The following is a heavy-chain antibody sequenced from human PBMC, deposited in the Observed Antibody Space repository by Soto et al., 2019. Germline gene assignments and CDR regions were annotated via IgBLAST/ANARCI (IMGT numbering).Heavy chain of an antibody. CDR3: VRDPGRDGPMDY. D-gene: IGHD2-21*01. V-gene: IGHV3-33*02. J-gene: IGHJ4*02. Sequence: QVQIVESGGGVVQPGRSLRLSCAASGFTFGNFGMHWVRQAPGKGLEWVAVIWHDGKNYDYADLAKGRFTISRDNXXXXXXXXXXXXXXEXTAVYYCVRDPGRDGPMDYWGQGTLVTVSS. CDR2: IWHDGKNY. CDR1: GFTFGNFG.